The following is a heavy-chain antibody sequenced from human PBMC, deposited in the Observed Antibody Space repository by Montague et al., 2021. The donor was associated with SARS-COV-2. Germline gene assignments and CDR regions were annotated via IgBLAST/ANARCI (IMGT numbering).Heavy chain of an antibody. J-gene: IGHJ4*02. CDR1: GFTFSSYW. D-gene: IGHD5-12*01. Sequence: PLRLSCAASGFTFSSYWMHWVRQAPGKGLVWVSRINSDGSSTSYADSVKGRFTVSRDNAKNTLYLQMNSLRAEDTAVYYCVREGIVAMIMFDFWGQGTLVTVSS. CDR2: INSDGSST. CDR3: VREGIVAMIMFDF. V-gene: IGHV3-74*01.